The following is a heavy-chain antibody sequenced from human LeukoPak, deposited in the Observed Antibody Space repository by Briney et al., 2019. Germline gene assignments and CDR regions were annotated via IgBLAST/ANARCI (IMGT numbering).Heavy chain of an antibody. V-gene: IGHV3-23*01. CDR3: AKGRGYSGYDFFDY. CDR2: ISASGGST. D-gene: IGHD5-12*01. Sequence: GGSLRLSCAASGLTFSIYAMSWVRQAPGRGLVWVSAISASGGSTFYADSVKGRFTISRDNSKNTLYLQMNSLRAEDTALYYCAKGRGYSGYDFFDYWGQGTLVTVSS. CDR1: GLTFSIYA. J-gene: IGHJ4*02.